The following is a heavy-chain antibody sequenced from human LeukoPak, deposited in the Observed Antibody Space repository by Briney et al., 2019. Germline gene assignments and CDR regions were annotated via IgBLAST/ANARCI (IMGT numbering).Heavy chain of an antibody. V-gene: IGHV3-23*01. J-gene: IGHJ4*02. CDR1: GVTFSSDA. CDR2: ISGSGGGT. D-gene: IGHD2-21*02. CDR3: AKSGGFLVVTAAYFDY. Sequence: AGGSLRLSCAASGVTFSSDAMSWVCQAPGQGLGRVSAISGSGGGTYYADSAKSRFTIYRDNSWNTLYLQMNSLRAEDPAVYYCAKSGGFLVVTAAYFDYWGERTLVTVSS.